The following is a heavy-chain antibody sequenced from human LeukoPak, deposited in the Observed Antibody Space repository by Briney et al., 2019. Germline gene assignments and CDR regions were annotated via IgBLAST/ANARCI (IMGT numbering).Heavy chain of an antibody. V-gene: IGHV4-38-2*01. CDR3: VSRGYCSGGSCYAAFDI. J-gene: IGHJ3*02. CDR2: INHSGST. D-gene: IGHD2-15*01. CDR1: GGSFSGYY. Sequence: PSXTLSLTCAVYGGSFSGYYWGWIRQPPGKGLEWIGSINHSGSTYYNPSLKSRITISVDKSKNQFSLKLSSVTAADTAVYYCVSRGYCSGGSCYAAFDIWGQGTMVTVSS.